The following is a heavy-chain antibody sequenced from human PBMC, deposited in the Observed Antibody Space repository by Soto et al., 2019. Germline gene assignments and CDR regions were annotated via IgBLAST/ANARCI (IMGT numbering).Heavy chain of an antibody. J-gene: IGHJ6*02. V-gene: IGHV3-21*01. CDR3: ARDREAIAAAGTAGDSYYYGMDV. Sequence: GGPLRLSCSASGFTFSSYAMSWVRQAPGKGLEWVSSISSSSSYIYYADSVKGRFTISRDNAENSVYLQMNSLRAEDTAVYYCARDREAIAAAGTAGDSYYYGMDVWGQGTTVTVSS. CDR1: GFTFSSYA. CDR2: ISSSSSYI. D-gene: IGHD6-13*01.